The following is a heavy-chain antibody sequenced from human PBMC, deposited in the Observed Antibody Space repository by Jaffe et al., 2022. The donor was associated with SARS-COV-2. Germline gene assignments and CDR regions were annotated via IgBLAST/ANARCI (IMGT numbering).Heavy chain of an antibody. CDR3: ARDLSLYYDFWSGYPTKDGGMDV. Sequence: QVQLVESGGGVVQPGRSLRLSCAASGFTFSSYGMHWVRQAPGKGLEWVAVIWYDGSNKYYADSVKGRFTISRDNSKNTLYLQMNSLRAEDTAVYYCARDLSLYYDFWSGYPTKDGGMDVWGQGTTVTVSS. CDR1: GFTFSSYG. D-gene: IGHD3-3*01. V-gene: IGHV3-33*01. CDR2: IWYDGSNK. J-gene: IGHJ6*02.